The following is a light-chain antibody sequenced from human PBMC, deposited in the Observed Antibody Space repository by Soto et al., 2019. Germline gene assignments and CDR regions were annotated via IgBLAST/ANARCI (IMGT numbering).Light chain of an antibody. J-gene: IGKJ5*01. CDR3: RQLNIYPRGT. V-gene: IGKV1-17*01. Sequence: DIQMTQSPSSLSGSVGDRVTITCRASHDIQNALGWYQQKPGKAPKRLIYAASSLQSGVPSRFSGSRSGTEFTLTISSLQPEDFAAYYCRQLNIYPRGTFGQGTRLEIK. CDR2: AAS. CDR1: HDIQNA.